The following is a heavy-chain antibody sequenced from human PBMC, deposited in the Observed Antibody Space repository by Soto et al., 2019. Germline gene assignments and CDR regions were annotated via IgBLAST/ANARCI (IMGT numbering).Heavy chain of an antibody. Sequence: PGVSLSLSWAACGVTISSNYSSWVRQAPGKGLEWVSVIYSGGSTYYADSMKGRFTISRDNSKNTLYLQMNSLRAEDTAEYYCVRAHCRGATCYTLQPWFAP. J-gene: IGHJ5*02. D-gene: IGHD2-2*02. CDR3: VRAHCRGATCYTLQPWFAP. CDR1: GVTISSNY. CDR2: IYSGGST. V-gene: IGHV3-66*01.